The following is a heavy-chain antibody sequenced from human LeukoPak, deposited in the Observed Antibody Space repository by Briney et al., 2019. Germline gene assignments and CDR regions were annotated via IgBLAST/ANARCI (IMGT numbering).Heavy chain of an antibody. CDR2: INPNSGGT. J-gene: IGHJ4*02. CDR1: GYTFTGYY. D-gene: IGHD3-10*01. CDR3: AREERFGGAYYFDY. Sequence: ASVKVSCKASGYTFTGYYMHWVRQAPGQGLEWMGRINPNSGGTNYAQKFQGRVTMTRDTSISTAYMELSRLRSDDTAVYYCAREERFGGAYYFDYWGQGTLVTVSS. V-gene: IGHV1-2*06.